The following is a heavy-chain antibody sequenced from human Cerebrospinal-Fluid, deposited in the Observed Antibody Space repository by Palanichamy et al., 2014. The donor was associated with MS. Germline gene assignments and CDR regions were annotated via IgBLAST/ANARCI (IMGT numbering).Heavy chain of an antibody. Sequence: EVQLVQSGAEVKKPGATVKISCKVSGYTITDYYMHWVQQAPGKGLEWMGLIDPKDGETIYAEKFQGRVTMTADTSTDTFQMELSSLRSEDTAVYHCATVRAIVLNGFDIWGQGTMVTVST. J-gene: IGHJ3*02. D-gene: IGHD2-8*01. CDR2: IDPKDGET. CDR1: GYTITDYY. V-gene: IGHV1-69-2*01. CDR3: ATVRAIVLNGFDI.